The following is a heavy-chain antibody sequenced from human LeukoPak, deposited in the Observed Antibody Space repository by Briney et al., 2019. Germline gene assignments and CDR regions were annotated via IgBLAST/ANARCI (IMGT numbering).Heavy chain of an antibody. CDR2: SDSGVGT. Sequence: PGGSLRLSCAASGFAISSNYMSWVRQAPGKGLEGVSGISDSGVGTKHADSVKGRFTISRDNAKNTLYLQMNSLSAEDTAVYYRASSTTYYDFWSRYSYYFDYWGQGTLVTVSS. CDR3: ASSTTYYDFWSRYSYYFDY. V-gene: IGHV3-53*01. CDR1: GFAISSNY. D-gene: IGHD3-3*01. J-gene: IGHJ4*02.